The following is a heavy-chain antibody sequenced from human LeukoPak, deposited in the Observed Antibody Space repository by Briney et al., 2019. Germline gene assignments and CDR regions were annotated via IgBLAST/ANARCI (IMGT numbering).Heavy chain of an antibody. V-gene: IGHV4-59*01. CDR3: ARDPPQPGITVAGYFDL. J-gene: IGHJ2*01. D-gene: IGHD6-13*01. CDR1: GDSISRYS. Sequence: PSETLSLTCTVSGDSISRYSWSWIRQTPGKGLEWIGYVYYSGSTNYNPSLKSRVTISADTSKNQFSLKVRSVTAADTAVYYCARDPPQPGITVAGYFDLWGRGTLVTVSS. CDR2: VYYSGST.